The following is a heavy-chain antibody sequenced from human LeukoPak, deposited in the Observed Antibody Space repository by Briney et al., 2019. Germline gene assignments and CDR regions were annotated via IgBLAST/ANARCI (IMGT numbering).Heavy chain of an antibody. CDR3: ARTAGIAVAGSRQYFDY. D-gene: IGHD6-19*01. Sequence: PSETLSLTCTVSGGSISSRSYYWGWIRQPPGKGLEWIGSFYYSGNTYYNPSLKSRVTISVDTSKNELSLNLRSVTAADTAVYYCARTAGIAVAGSRQYFDYWGQGMLVTVSS. CDR2: FYYSGNT. V-gene: IGHV4-39*01. CDR1: GGSISSRSYY. J-gene: IGHJ4*02.